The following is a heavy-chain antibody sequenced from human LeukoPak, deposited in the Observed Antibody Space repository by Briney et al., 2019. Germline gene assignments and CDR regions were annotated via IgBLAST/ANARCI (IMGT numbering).Heavy chain of an antibody. CDR2: IIPIFGTA. CDR1: GGTFSSYA. V-gene: IGHV1-69*13. J-gene: IGHJ6*03. D-gene: IGHD2-15*01. CDR3: ARAPGHCSGGICPTYYYHMDV. Sequence: SVKVSCKASGGTFSSYAISWVRQAPGQGLEWMGGIIPIFGTANYAQKFQGRVTITADESTSTAYMELRSLRSDDTAVYFCARAPGHCSGGICPTYYYHMDVWGKGTTVTVSS.